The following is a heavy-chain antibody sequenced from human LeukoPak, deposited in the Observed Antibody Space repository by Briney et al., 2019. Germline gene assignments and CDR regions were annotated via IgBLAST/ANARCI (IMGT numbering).Heavy chain of an antibody. CDR3: ARGNGSGSYYPYDY. J-gene: IGHJ4*02. CDR2: INHSGST. Sequence: SETLSLTCAVYGGSFSGYYWSWIRQPPGKGLEWIGEINHSGSTNYNPSLKSRVTISVDTSKNQFSLKLSSVTAADTAVYYRARGNGSGSYYPYDYWGQGTLVTVSS. V-gene: IGHV4-34*01. D-gene: IGHD3-10*01. CDR1: GGSFSGYY.